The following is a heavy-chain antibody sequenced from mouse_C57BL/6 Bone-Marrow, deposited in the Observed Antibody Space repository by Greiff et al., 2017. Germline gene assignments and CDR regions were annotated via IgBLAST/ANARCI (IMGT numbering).Heavy chain of an antibody. CDR2: ISNGGGST. J-gene: IGHJ3*01. CDR1: GFTFSDYY. V-gene: IGHV5-12*01. CDR3: ARGDY. Sequence: EVQLVESGGGLVQPGGSLKLSCAASGFTFSDYYMYWVRQTPEKRLEWVAYISNGGGSTYYPDTVKGRFTISRDNAKNTLYLQMSRLKSEDTAMYYCARGDYWGQGTLVTVSA.